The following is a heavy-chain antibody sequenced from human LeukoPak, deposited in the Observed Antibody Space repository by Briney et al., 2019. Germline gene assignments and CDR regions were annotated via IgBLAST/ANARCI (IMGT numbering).Heavy chain of an antibody. CDR1: GYTFTSYY. CDR2: INPSGGST. J-gene: IGHJ4*02. D-gene: IGHD6-13*01. V-gene: IGHV1-46*01. Sequence: ASVKVSCKASGYTFTSYYMHWVRQAPGQGLEWMGIINPSGGSTSYAQKFQGRVTMTRDMSTSTDYMELSSLRSEDTAVYYCARDSSPPDYFDYWGQGTLVTVSS. CDR3: ARDSSPPDYFDY.